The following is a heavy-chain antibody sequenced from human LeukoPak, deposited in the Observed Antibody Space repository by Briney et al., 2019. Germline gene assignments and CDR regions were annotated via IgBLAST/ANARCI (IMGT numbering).Heavy chain of an antibody. V-gene: IGHV3-9*01. D-gene: IGHD1-26*01. CDR2: ISWNSGSI. J-gene: IGHJ4*02. CDR3: ARALEWELGSYYFDY. CDR1: GFTFDDYA. Sequence: GGSLRLSCAASGFTFDDYAMHWVRQAPGKGLEWVSGISWNSGSIGYADSVKGRFTISRDNAKNSLYLQMNSLRAEDTAVYYCARALEWELGSYYFDYWGQGTLVTVSS.